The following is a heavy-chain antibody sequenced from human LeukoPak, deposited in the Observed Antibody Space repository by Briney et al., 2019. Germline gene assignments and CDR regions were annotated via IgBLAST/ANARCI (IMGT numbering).Heavy chain of an antibody. CDR1: GYTFTSYD. J-gene: IGHJ6*03. Sequence: ASVKVSCKASGYTFTSYDINWVRQATGQALEWMGWMNPNSGNTGYAQKFQGRVTITRNTSITTAYMELSSLRSEDTAVYYCASWNYGSGSYSGYMDVWGKGTTVTVSS. V-gene: IGHV1-8*01. CDR3: ASWNYGSGSYSGYMDV. D-gene: IGHD3-10*01. CDR2: MNPNSGNT.